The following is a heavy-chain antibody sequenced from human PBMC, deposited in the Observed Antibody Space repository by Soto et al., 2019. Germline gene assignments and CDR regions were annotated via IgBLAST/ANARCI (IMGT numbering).Heavy chain of an antibody. V-gene: IGHV3-23*01. J-gene: IGHJ6*02. CDR3: ARDVWETTSMYYGLDV. CDR2: ITGSGAIT. Sequence: EAQLLESGGGLLQPGGSLRLSCAASGFTFSSYAMSWVRLAPGKGLEWVSGITGSGAITYYTDSVKGRFTISRDNSKNTLYLPMHSLRAEDTAVYYCARDVWETTSMYYGLDVWGLGTTVTVSS. CDR1: GFTFSSYA. D-gene: IGHD1-26*01.